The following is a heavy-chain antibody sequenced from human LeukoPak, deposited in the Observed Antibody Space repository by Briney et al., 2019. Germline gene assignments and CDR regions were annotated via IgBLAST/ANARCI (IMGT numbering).Heavy chain of an antibody. CDR3: ARDLAQEPASLDFWSGRTPPPLSGMDV. D-gene: IGHD3-3*01. CDR2: IIPILGIA. Sequence: SVKVSCKASGCTFSSYAISWVRQAPGQGLEWMGRIIPILGIANYAQKFQGRVTITADKSTSTAYMELSSLRSEDTAVYYCARDLAQEPASLDFWSGRTPPPLSGMDVWGQGTTVTVSS. CDR1: GCTFSSYA. V-gene: IGHV1-69*04. J-gene: IGHJ6*02.